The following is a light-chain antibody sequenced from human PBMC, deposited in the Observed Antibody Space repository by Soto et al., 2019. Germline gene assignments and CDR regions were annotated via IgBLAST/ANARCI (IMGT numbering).Light chain of an antibody. CDR3: QKYNSAAFT. CDR2: AAS. CDR1: QGISNY. J-gene: IGKJ5*01. V-gene: IGKV1-27*01. Sequence: IQMTQSPSSLSASVGDSVTITCRASQGISNYLAWYQQKPGKVPKLLIYAASTLQSGVASRFSGSGSGTDFTLTISSLQPEDVATDYCQKYNSAAFTFGQGTRLEIK.